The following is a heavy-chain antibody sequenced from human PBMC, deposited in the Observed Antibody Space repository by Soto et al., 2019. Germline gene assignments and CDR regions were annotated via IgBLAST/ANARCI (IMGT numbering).Heavy chain of an antibody. V-gene: IGHV3-53*02. CDR2: IYSDNNT. CDR3: ARHYSAMGA. CDR1: GFTVSSDS. J-gene: IGHJ6*02. Sequence: EVQLVETGGDLIQPGGSLRLSCAASGFTVSSDSMTWVRQAPGKGLEWISIIYSDNNTDYADSVKGRFSIARDTSKNILYLQMNSLRAEATAEYYCARHYSAMGAWGPGTTVTVSS.